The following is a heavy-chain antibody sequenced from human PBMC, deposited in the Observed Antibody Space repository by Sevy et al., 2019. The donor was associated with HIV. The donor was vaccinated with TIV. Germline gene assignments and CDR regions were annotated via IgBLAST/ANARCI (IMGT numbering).Heavy chain of an antibody. CDR2: ISSNGLST. Sequence: GGSLRLSCAVSGFRFDYYAMTWVRQAPGKGLEWVSTISSNGLSTYYTDTVKGRFTIFRDNFKNTLYRQMNSLRVEDTAVYFCAKDVPRDFWSAYSPGYFDYWGQGSLVTVSS. CDR3: AKDVPRDFWSAYSPGYFDY. J-gene: IGHJ4*02. V-gene: IGHV3-23*01. CDR1: GFRFDYYA. D-gene: IGHD3-3*01.